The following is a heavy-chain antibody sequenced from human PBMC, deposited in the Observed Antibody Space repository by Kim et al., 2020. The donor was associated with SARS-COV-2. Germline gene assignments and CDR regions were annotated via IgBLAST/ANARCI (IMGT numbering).Heavy chain of an antibody. D-gene: IGHD3-9*01. CDR3: ARSYYAILTGHNWFDS. V-gene: IGHV4-39*01. CDR1: GGSISSSYYY. CDR2: VYYRGTS. J-gene: IGHJ5*01. Sequence: SETLSLTCTVSGGSISSSYYYWGWIRQPPGKGLDWIGTVYYRGTSYYNPSLKSRGTTSVDTSENQFSQRLTYVTAADTAIYYCARSYYAILTGHNWFDS.